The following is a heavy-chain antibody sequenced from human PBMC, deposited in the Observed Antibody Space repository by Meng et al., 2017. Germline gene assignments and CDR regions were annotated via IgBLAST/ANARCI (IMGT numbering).Heavy chain of an antibody. CDR1: GFTFSSYW. Sequence: GESLKISCAASGFTFSSYWMHWVRQAPGKGLVWVSRINSDGSSTSYADSVKGRFTISRDNAKNTLYLQMNSLRAEDTAVYYCARGYDSSGYYGGFDYWGQGTLVTVSS. J-gene: IGHJ4*02. CDR3: ARGYDSSGYYGGFDY. CDR2: INSDGSST. V-gene: IGHV3-74*01. D-gene: IGHD3-22*01.